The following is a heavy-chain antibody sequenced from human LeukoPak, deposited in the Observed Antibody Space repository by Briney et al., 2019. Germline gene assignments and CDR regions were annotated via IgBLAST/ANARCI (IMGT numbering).Heavy chain of an antibody. V-gene: IGHV1-24*01. Sequence: ASVKVSCKSSGYTFTDYGISWVRQAPGKGLEWVGGFDPEDGGTVYAQKFQGRIIMTEDTSTDTAYTELSSLRSEDTAVYYCTASEGPYYDSWNTYSDYSDHWGQGTLVTVSS. CDR1: GYTFTDYG. D-gene: IGHD3-3*01. J-gene: IGHJ4*02. CDR2: FDPEDGGT. CDR3: TASEGPYYDSWNTYSDYSDH.